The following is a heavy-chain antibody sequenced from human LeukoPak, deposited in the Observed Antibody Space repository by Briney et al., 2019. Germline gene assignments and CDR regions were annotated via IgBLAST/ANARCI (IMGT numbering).Heavy chain of an antibody. CDR1: GGSISSSSYS. Sequence: SETLSLTCTVSGGSISSSSYSWGWIRQPPGKGLEWIGSIHYTGSTSYNPSLKSRVTISVHTSKNQFSLQLSFVTAADTAVYYCARPTVTSYNWFDPWGQGTLVTVSS. J-gene: IGHJ5*02. CDR3: ARPTVTSYNWFDP. V-gene: IGHV4-39*01. D-gene: IGHD4-17*01. CDR2: IHYTGST.